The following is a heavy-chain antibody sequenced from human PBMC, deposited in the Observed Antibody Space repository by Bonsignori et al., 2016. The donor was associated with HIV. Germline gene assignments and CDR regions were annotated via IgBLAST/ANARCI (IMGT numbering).Heavy chain of an antibody. CDR1: GASITSHY. J-gene: IGHJ4*02. Sequence: QVQLQESGPGLVKPSETLSLTCSISGASITSHYCNWVRQPPGKGLEWIGYVYYSGVTNSIPSLKRRVTISVDTSKNQCSLKLRSVTAADTAVYFCASATNYALSSGVQGTLVTVSS. V-gene: IGHV4-59*11. D-gene: IGHD2-8*01. CDR3: ASATNYALSS. CDR2: VYYSGVT.